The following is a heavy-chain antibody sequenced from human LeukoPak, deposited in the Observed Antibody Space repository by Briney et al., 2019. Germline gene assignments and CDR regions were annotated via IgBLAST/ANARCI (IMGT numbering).Heavy chain of an antibody. CDR2: IRSKANSYAT. Sequence: GGSLKLSCAASGFTFSGSAMHWVRQASGKGLEWVGRIRSKANSYATAYAASVKGRFTISRDDSKNTAYLQMNSLKTEDTAVYYCTRHYDILTGYYGGASDIWGQGTMVTVSS. CDR3: TRHYDILTGYYGGASDI. CDR1: GFTFSGSA. D-gene: IGHD3-9*01. J-gene: IGHJ3*02. V-gene: IGHV3-73*01.